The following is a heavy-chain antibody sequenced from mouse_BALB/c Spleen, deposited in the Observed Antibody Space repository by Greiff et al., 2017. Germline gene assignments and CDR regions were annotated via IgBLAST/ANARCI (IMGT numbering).Heavy chain of an antibody. Sequence: EVQGVESGGGLVQPGGSRKLSCAASGFTFSDYGMAWVRQAPGKGPEWVAFISNLAYSIYYADTVTGRFTISRENAKNTLYLEMSSLRSEDTAMYYCAREGYYGSSFFAYWGQGTLVTVSA. CDR1: GFTFSDYG. D-gene: IGHD1-1*01. CDR3: AREGYYGSSFFAY. V-gene: IGHV5-15*02. CDR2: ISNLAYSI. J-gene: IGHJ3*01.